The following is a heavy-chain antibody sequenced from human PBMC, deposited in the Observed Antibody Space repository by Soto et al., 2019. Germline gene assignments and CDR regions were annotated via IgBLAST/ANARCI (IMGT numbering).Heavy chain of an antibody. V-gene: IGHV1-18*04. CDR2: ISAYNGNT. D-gene: IGHD1-26*01. CDR3: VRGAGPYSGSLCWDY. Sequence: QVQLVQSGAEVKKPGASVKVSCKASGYTFTSYGITWVRQAPGQGLEWLGWISAYNGNTNYAQKLQGRVNMTTDTSTSTDYMMLRSLGSDDTAVYCCVRGAGPYSGSLCWDYWGQGTLVTVSS. J-gene: IGHJ4*02. CDR1: GYTFTSYG.